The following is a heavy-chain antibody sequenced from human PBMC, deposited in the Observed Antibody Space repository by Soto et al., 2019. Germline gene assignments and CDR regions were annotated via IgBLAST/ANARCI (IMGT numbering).Heavy chain of an antibody. J-gene: IGHJ4*02. CDR1: GFSFSSYG. CDR3: ARDLLGYCSGGSCYPLGY. D-gene: IGHD2-15*01. Sequence: QVQLVESGGDVVQPGRSMRLSCVASGFSFSSYGMHWVRQAPGKGLEWVAVTGYDGSNKYYADSVKGRFTISRDNSKNTLHLQMNSLTVEDTAVYYCARDLLGYCSGGSCYPLGYWGQGTLVTVSS. CDR2: TGYDGSNK. V-gene: IGHV3-33*01.